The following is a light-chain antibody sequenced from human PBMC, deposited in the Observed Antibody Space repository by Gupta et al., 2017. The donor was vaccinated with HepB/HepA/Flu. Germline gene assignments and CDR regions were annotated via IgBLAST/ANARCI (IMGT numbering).Light chain of an antibody. CDR2: DAS. CDR3: QQRTNSWT. Sequence: EIVLTPSPATLSLSPGERATLSCRASQSVSSYLAWYQQKPGQAPRLLIYDASKGATGIPARFSGSGSGTDFTLTISSLEPEDFAVYYCQQRTNSWTFGQGTKVEVK. CDR1: QSVSSY. V-gene: IGKV3-11*01. J-gene: IGKJ1*01.